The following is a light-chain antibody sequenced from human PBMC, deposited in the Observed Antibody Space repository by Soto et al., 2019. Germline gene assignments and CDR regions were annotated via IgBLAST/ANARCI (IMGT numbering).Light chain of an antibody. Sequence: QSVLTQPPSVSAAPGQKVTITCSGSSSKIGNNYVSWYQQFPGTAPKLLIYDNNQRPSGIPDRFSGSKSGSSATLGITGLQAGDEAVYYCGAWDNSLSGVVFGGGTKVTVL. CDR2: DNN. V-gene: IGLV1-51*01. CDR1: SSKIGNNY. CDR3: GAWDNSLSGVV. J-gene: IGLJ2*01.